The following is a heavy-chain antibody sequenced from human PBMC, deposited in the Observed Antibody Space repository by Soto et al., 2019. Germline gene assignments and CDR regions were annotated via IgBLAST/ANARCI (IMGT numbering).Heavy chain of an antibody. V-gene: IGHV4-34*01. CDR2: INHSGST. Sequence: LSLTCAVYGGSFSGYYWSWIRQPPGKGLEWIGEINHSGSTNYNPSLKSRVTISVDTSKNQFSLKLSSVTAADTAVYYCAKRGYCSSTSCAFYYYYGMDVWGQGTTVTVSS. D-gene: IGHD2-2*01. CDR1: GGSFSGYY. J-gene: IGHJ6*02. CDR3: AKRGYCSSTSCAFYYYYGMDV.